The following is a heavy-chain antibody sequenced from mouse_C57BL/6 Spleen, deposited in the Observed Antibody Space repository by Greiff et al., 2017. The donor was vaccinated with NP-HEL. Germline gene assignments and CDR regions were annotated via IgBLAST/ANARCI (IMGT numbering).Heavy chain of an antibody. CDR2: IYPGSGST. J-gene: IGHJ4*01. V-gene: IGHV1-55*01. D-gene: IGHD1-1*01. Sequence: QVQLKQSGAELVKPGASVKMSCKASGYTFTSYWITWVKQRPGQGLEWIGDIYPGSGSTNYNEKFKSKATLTVDTSSSTAYMQLSSLTSEDSAVYYCARPLGYYGSSYAMDYWGQGTSVTVSS. CDR3: ARPLGYYGSSYAMDY. CDR1: GYTFTSYW.